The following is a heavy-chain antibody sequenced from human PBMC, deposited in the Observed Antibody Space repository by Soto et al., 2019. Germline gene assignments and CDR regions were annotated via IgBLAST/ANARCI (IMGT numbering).Heavy chain of an antibody. Sequence: EVQLLASGGGWLQPGGSLRLSCAASGFTFSSYAMNWVLQAPGKGLEWVSGITGSGAGSYYSDSVKGRFTISSDNSKNTLYLQMNSLRAEDTAVYYCAKAYSNSWPNDWFDPWGQGTLVTVSS. CDR1: GFTFSSYA. CDR2: ITGSGAGS. CDR3: AKAYSNSWPNDWFDP. V-gene: IGHV3-23*01. D-gene: IGHD6-13*01. J-gene: IGHJ5*02.